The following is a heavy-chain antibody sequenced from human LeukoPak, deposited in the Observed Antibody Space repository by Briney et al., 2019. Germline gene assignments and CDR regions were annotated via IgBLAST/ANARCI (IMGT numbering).Heavy chain of an antibody. D-gene: IGHD2-21*02. CDR1: GFTVSSNY. CDR3: ARRYCGGDCYFDY. CDR2: IYSGGST. J-gene: IGHJ4*02. V-gene: IGHV3-53*01. Sequence: GGSLRLSCAASGFTVSSNYMSWVRQAPGKGPEWVSVIYSGGSTYYADSVKGRFTISRDNSKNTLYLQMNSLRTEDTAVYYCARRYCGGDCYFDYWGQGTLVTVSS.